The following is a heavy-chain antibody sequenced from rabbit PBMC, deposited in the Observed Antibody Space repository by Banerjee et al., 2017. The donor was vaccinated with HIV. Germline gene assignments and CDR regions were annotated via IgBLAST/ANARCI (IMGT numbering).Heavy chain of an antibody. CDR2: INTISGDT. CDR1: GFSFSNKYV. Sequence: QEQLEESGGDLVKPEGSLTLTCTASGFSFSNKYVMCWVRQAPGKGLEWIACINTISGDTVYATWAKGRFTISKASWTTVTLQMTSLTAADTASYFCARDSAGREDFNLWGQGTLVTVS. J-gene: IGHJ4*01. CDR3: ARDSAGREDFNL. D-gene: IGHD4-1*01. V-gene: IGHV1S45*01.